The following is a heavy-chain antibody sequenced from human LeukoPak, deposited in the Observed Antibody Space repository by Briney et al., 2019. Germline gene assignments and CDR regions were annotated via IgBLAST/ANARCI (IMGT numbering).Heavy chain of an antibody. Sequence: PSETLSLTCAVYGGSFTGYYWSWIRQSPGKGLEWIGEINHSGSTNYKSSLKSRVTISVDTSKNQFSLRVSSVTAADMGLYYCARSPTYCSSSNCPVGYSGYDLDSWGQGTLVTVSS. CDR3: ARSPTYCSSSNCPVGYSGYDLDS. CDR2: INHSGST. V-gene: IGHV4-34*01. D-gene: IGHD5-12*01. J-gene: IGHJ4*02. CDR1: GGSFTGYY.